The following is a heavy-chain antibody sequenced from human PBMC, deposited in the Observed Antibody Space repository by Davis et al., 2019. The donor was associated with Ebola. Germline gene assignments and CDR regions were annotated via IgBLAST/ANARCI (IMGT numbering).Heavy chain of an antibody. V-gene: IGHV3-23*01. CDR2: VSGRATTI. J-gene: IGHJ4*02. Sequence: GESLKLSCAASGFTFNKYAMSWVRQAPGKGLEWVSVVSGRATTIYYADSVKGRFTISRDNSKNTLYLQMNSLRAEDTALYYCAKEEAYCGGDCYGYFDSWGQGTLVTVSS. CDR3: AKEEAYCGGDCYGYFDS. D-gene: IGHD2-21*02. CDR1: GFTFNKYA.